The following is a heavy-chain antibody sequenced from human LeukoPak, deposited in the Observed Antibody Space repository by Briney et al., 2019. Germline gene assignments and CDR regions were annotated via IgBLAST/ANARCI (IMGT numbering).Heavy chain of an antibody. V-gene: IGHV4-4*07. CDR2: IHASGTT. CDR3: ARDGADVYGRAFDY. D-gene: IGHD3-10*01. CDR1: GGSISSYF. Sequence: SETLSLTCNVSGGSISSYFWTWIRQPAGKGLEWIGRIHASGTTNCNSSLKSRVSMSADTSKNQFSLKLTSVTAADTAVYFCARDGADVYGRAFDYWGQGTLVSVSS. J-gene: IGHJ4*02.